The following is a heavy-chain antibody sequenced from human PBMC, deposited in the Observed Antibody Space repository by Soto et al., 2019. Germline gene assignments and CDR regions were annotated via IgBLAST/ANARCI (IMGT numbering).Heavy chain of an antibody. Sequence: QVQLVQSGAEVKKPGSSVKVSCKGSGGTFSSYAISWVRQAPGQGLEWMGGIIPIFGTANYAQNFQGRVTITADESTSTAYMELSSLRSEDTAVYYCARDLRAAGRPGMDVWGQGTTVTVSS. D-gene: IGHD6-13*01. CDR1: GGTFSSYA. CDR3: ARDLRAAGRPGMDV. CDR2: IIPIFGTA. J-gene: IGHJ6*02. V-gene: IGHV1-69*01.